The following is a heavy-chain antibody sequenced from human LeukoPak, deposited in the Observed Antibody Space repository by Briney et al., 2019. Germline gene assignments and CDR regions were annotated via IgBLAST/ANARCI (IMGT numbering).Heavy chain of an antibody. V-gene: IGHV4-39*01. D-gene: IGHD3-10*01. Sequence: KPSETLSLTCTVSGGSISSSSYYWGWIRQPPGKGLEWIGSIYYSGSTYYNPSLKSRVTISVDTSKNQFSLKLSSVTAADTAVYYCARTAMYYGSGEDIWGQGTMVPVSS. CDR2: IYYSGST. CDR1: GGSISSSSYY. J-gene: IGHJ3*02. CDR3: ARTAMYYGSGEDI.